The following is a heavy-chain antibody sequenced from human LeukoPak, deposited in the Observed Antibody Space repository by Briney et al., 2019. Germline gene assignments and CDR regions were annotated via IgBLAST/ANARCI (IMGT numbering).Heavy chain of an antibody. J-gene: IGHJ3*01. CDR3: ARQGAGSSHYDDTGLPRGAYDV. Sequence: GESLKISCKVSGYRFTTYWIAWVRQLPGKGLEWMGVIYPGDSETRYTPSFRGHVAISVDRSSNTAFLQWNSLREADTAVHFCARQGAGSSHYDDTGLPRGAYDVWGQGTRVIVSS. CDR1: GYRFTTYW. V-gene: IGHV5-51*01. D-gene: IGHD3-16*01. CDR2: IYPGDSET.